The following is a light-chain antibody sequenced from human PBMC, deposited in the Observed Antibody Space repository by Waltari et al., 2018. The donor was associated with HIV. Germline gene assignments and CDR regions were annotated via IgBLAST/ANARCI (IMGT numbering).Light chain of an antibody. CDR3: QSYDSSLKVI. CDR2: YNT. CDR1: SSNIGAGYD. V-gene: IGLV1-40*01. J-gene: IGLJ2*01. Sequence: QSVLTQPPSVPGAPGQRVTISCTGTSSNIGAGYDVHWYQQFPGSVPRLLIYYNTNRASGGRDRFSGSKSGNSASLAISGLQAGDEADYYCQSYDSSLKVIFGGGTKVTVL.